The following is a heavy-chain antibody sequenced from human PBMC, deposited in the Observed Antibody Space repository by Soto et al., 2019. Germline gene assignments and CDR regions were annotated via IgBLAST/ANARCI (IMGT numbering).Heavy chain of an antibody. J-gene: IGHJ4*02. Sequence: GESLKISCKGSGYSFTSYWIGWVRQMPGKGLEWMGIIYPGDSDTRYSPSFQGQVTISADKSISTAYLQWSSLKASDTAMYYCARQVWSDCSSTSCYSVVVGYFDYWGQGTLVTVSS. CDR2: IYPGDSDT. D-gene: IGHD2-2*01. V-gene: IGHV5-51*01. CDR3: ARQVWSDCSSTSCYSVVVGYFDY. CDR1: GYSFTSYW.